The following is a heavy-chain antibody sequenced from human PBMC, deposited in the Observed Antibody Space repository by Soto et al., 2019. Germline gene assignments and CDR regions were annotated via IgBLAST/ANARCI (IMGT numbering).Heavy chain of an antibody. J-gene: IGHJ5*02. Sequence: SGPTLVNPTQTLTLTCTFSGFSLTTTGVGVGWIRQPPGKALEWLALIYWDDDKRYSPSLKSRLTITKDTSKNQVVLTMTNMDPVDTATYYCAHSRTYDFWSGYYPYNWFDPWGQGTLVTV. D-gene: IGHD3-3*01. CDR3: AHSRTYDFWSGYYPYNWFDP. CDR1: GFSLTTTGVG. CDR2: IYWDDDK. V-gene: IGHV2-5*02.